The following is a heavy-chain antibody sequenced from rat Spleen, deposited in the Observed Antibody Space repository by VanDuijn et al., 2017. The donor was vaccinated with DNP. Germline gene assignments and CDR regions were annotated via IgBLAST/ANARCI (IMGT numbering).Heavy chain of an antibody. Sequence: EVQLVESGGGLVQPGRSLKLSCAASVFTFSVYNMAWVRQAPKKGLEWVATISYDGSSTYYRDSVKGRFTISRDNAKSTLYLQMDSLRSEDTATYYCASLNNYNWFAYWGQGTLVTVSS. CDR2: ISYDGSST. V-gene: IGHV5-7*01. CDR3: ASLNNYNWFAY. D-gene: IGHD1-10*01. J-gene: IGHJ3*01. CDR1: VFTFSVYN.